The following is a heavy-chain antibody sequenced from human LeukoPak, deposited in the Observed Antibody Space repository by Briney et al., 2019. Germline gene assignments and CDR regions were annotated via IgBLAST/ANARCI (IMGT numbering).Heavy chain of an antibody. V-gene: IGHV4-59*01. J-gene: IGHJ4*02. CDR3: ARVSGYDWESFHDY. Sequence: SETLSLTCTVSVGSISSYYWSWIRQPPGDGREWRGYIYYSGSANYNPSLKSPVTISVDTTKKQFSLRLSSVTAADTAVYYCARVSGYDWESFHDYWGQGILVTVSS. D-gene: IGHD5-12*01. CDR1: VGSISSYY. CDR2: IYYSGSA.